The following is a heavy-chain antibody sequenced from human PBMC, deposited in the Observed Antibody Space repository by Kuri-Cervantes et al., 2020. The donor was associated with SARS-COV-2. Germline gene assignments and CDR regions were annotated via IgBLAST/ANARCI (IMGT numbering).Heavy chain of an antibody. CDR1: GFTVSSNY. CDR3: AREYYYGSGSYYPAFSN. V-gene: IGHV3-53*01. D-gene: IGHD3-10*01. CDR2: IYSCGST. J-gene: IGHJ4*01. Sequence: GGSLRLSCAASGFTVSSNYMSWVRQAPGKGLEWVSVIYSCGSTYYADSVKGRFTISRDNAKNTLYLQMNSLRAEDTAVYYCAREYYYGSGSYYPAFSNWGHGTLVTVSS.